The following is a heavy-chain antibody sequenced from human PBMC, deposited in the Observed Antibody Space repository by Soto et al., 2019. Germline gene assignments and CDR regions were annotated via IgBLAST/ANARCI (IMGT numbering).Heavy chain of an antibody. J-gene: IGHJ5*02. CDR2: ISAYNGNT. CDR1: GYTFTSYG. D-gene: IGHD3-3*01. Sequence: ASVKVSCKASGYTFTSYGISWVRQAPGQGLEWMGWISAYNGNTNYAQKLQGRVTMTTDTSTSTAYMELRSLRSDDTAVYYCARVPGPYDFWSGYSPFDPWGQGTLVTVSS. V-gene: IGHV1-18*01. CDR3: ARVPGPYDFWSGYSPFDP.